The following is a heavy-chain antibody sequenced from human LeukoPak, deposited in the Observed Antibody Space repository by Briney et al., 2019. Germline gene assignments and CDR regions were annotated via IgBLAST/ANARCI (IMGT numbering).Heavy chain of an antibody. J-gene: IGHJ3*02. D-gene: IGHD3-22*01. CDR3: ARDFKYYGSSGYYAFDI. CDR2: IKQDGSEK. CDR1: GFTINSFW. V-gene: IGHV3-7*03. Sequence: GGSLRLSCVVSGFTINSFWMNWVRQAPGKGLEWVANIKQDGSEKNYVDSVKGRFTISRDNAKNSLFLQMNSLRAEDTAVYYCARDFKYYGSSGYYAFDIWGQGTMVTVSS.